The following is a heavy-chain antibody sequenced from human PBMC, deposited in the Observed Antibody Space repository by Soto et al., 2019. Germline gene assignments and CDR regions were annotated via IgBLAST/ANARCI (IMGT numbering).Heavy chain of an antibody. CDR3: ARSRWDSNWFDP. J-gene: IGHJ5*02. D-gene: IGHD1-26*01. V-gene: IGHV4-59*01. CDR2: IYYSGST. Sequence: TSETLSLTCTVSGGSISSYYWSWIRQPPGKGLEWIGYIYYSGSTNYNPSLKSRVTISVDTSKNQFSLKLSSVTAADTAVYYCARSRWDSNWFDPWGQGILVTVSS. CDR1: GGSISSYY.